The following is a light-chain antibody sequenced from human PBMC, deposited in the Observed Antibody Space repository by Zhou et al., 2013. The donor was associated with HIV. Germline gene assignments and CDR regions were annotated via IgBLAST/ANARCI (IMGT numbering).Light chain of an antibody. CDR2: GAS. J-gene: IGKJ1*01. Sequence: DIQMTQSPLSLSASVGDRVNVTCRASQTISTYLNWYQQTAGKAPKLLIFGASSLQSGVPPRFSGSGSGTEFTLTISSLQPDDFATYYCQQYYSYSLTFGQGTKVEIK. CDR1: QTISTY. CDR3: QQYYSYSLT. V-gene: IGKV1-5*01.